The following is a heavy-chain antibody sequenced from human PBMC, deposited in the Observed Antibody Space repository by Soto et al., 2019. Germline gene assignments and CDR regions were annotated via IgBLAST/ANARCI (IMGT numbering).Heavy chain of an antibody. CDR2: TYYRSKWLT. CDR1: GDSVSSNTAA. CDR3: ERDPPEFHSAFDS. Sequence: PSQTLSLTCAISGDSVSSNTAAWNWIRQSPSRGLEWLGRTYYRSKWLTDYALSVKSRITVSPDTSRNQFSLQLTSVTPEDTGVYYCERDPPEFHSAFDSWGQGALVTVSS. D-gene: IGHD3-10*01. J-gene: IGHJ5*01. V-gene: IGHV6-1*01.